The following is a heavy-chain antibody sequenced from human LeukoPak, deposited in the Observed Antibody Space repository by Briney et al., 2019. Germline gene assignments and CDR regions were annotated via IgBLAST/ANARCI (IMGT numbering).Heavy chain of an antibody. D-gene: IGHD2-2*01. Sequence: ASVKVSCKASGGTFSSYAISWVRQAPGQGLEWMGGIIPIFDTANYAQKFQGRVTITADESTSTAYMELSSLRSEDTAVYYCARDHCSSTSCYYLTDPPFDPWGQGTLVTVSS. CDR1: GGTFSSYA. V-gene: IGHV1-69*13. CDR3: ARDHCSSTSCYYLTDPPFDP. J-gene: IGHJ5*02. CDR2: IIPIFDTA.